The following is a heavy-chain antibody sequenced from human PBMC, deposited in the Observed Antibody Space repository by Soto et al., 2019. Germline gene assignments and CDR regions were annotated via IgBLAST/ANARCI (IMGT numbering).Heavy chain of an antibody. CDR1: GFTFTSSA. Sequence: QMQLVQSGPEVKKPGTSVKVSCKASGFTFTSSAMQWVRQARGQRLEWIGWIVVGSGNTNYAQKFQERVTITRDMSTSTAYMELSSLRSEDTAVYYCAAQRLSGYYHRRVRAFDIWGQGTLVTVSS. D-gene: IGHD3-22*01. CDR3: AAQRLSGYYHRRVRAFDI. J-gene: IGHJ3*02. CDR2: IVVGSGNT. V-gene: IGHV1-58*02.